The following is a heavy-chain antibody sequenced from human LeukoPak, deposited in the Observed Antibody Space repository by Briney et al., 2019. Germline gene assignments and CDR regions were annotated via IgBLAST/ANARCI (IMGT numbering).Heavy chain of an antibody. D-gene: IGHD4-17*01. Sequence: PSETLSLTCTVSGGPISSYYWSWIRQPPGKGLEWIGYIYYSGSTYYNPSLKSRVTISVDTSKNQFSLKLSSVTAADTAVYYCATSDYGVYYFDYWGQGTLVTVSS. CDR3: ATSDYGVYYFDY. J-gene: IGHJ4*02. CDR1: GGPISSYY. CDR2: IYYSGST. V-gene: IGHV4-59*08.